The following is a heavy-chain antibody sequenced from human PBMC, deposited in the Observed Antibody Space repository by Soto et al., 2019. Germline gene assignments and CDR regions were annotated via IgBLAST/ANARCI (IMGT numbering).Heavy chain of an antibody. CDR3: AKRFYSTSPIWAIDAFDF. Sequence: GGSLRLSCAASGFTFNEYGMHWVRQAPGKGLEWVAVVSFDGNKMYYADSVKGRFTISRDNFKNTLYLQMNSLRPEDTAVYYCAKRFYSTSPIWAIDAFDFWGLGTMVTVSS. CDR1: GFTFNEYG. J-gene: IGHJ3*01. CDR2: VSFDGNKM. V-gene: IGHV3-30*18. D-gene: IGHD6-13*01.